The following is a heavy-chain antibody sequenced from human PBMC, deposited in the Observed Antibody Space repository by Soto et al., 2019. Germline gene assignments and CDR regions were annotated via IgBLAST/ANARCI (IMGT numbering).Heavy chain of an antibody. CDR3: VRARYCSGGSCYYGLEV. CDR1: GDSVSSNSAA. V-gene: IGHV6-1*01. D-gene: IGHD2-15*01. Sequence: SQTLSLTCAISGDSVSSNSAAWNWIRQSPSRGFEWLGRTYYRFKWFNEYAESVKSRITIKPETSKNHFSLQLNSVTPDDTAVYYCVRARYCSGGSCYYGLEVSGQGTTVTVSS. CDR2: TYYRFKWFN. J-gene: IGHJ6*02.